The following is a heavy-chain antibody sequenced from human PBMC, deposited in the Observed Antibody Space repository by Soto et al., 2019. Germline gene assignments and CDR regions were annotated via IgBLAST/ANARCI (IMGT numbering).Heavy chain of an antibody. V-gene: IGHV4-30-4*01. CDR1: GGPISSGDYY. CDR3: ARGDLRELLGFDY. J-gene: IGHJ4*02. CDR2: IYYSGST. D-gene: IGHD1-26*01. Sequence: SETLSLTCTVSGGPISSGDYYWSWIRQPPGKGLEWVGYIYYSGSTYDNPSLKSRVTISVDTSKNQFSLKLSSVTAADTAVYYCARGDLRELLGFDYWGQGTLVTVSS.